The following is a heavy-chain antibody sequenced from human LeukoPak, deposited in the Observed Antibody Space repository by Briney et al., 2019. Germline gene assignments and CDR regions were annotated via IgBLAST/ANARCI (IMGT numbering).Heavy chain of an antibody. CDR3: ARMPNWDHDAFDI. J-gene: IGHJ3*02. V-gene: IGHV1-2*02. D-gene: IGHD7-27*01. CDR1: GYTFTGYY. Sequence: ASVKVSCKASGYTFTGYYMHWVRQAPGRGLEWMGWINPNSGGTNYAQKFQGRVTMTRDTSISTAYMELSRLRSDDTAVYYCARMPNWDHDAFDIWGQGTMVTVSS. CDR2: INPNSGGT.